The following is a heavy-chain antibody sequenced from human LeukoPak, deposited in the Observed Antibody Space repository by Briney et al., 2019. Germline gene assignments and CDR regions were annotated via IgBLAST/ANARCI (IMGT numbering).Heavy chain of an antibody. V-gene: IGHV3-30*04. CDR3: AREDGYIDY. Sequence: PGGSLGLSCEASGFTFSSYAMHGVRQPPGKGLEWVAVISYDGSNKYYADSVKGRFTISRDNSKNTLYLQMNSLRAEDTAVYYCAREDGYIDYWGQGTLVTVSS. D-gene: IGHD5-24*01. CDR1: GFTFSSYA. CDR2: ISYDGSNK. J-gene: IGHJ4*02.